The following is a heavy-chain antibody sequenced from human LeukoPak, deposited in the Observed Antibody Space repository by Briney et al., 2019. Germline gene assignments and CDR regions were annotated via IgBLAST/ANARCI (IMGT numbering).Heavy chain of an antibody. D-gene: IGHD4-17*01. CDR2: ISSSGGTM. Sequence: PGGSLRLSCEASGITVSSFEINWVRQAPGKGLEGVSYISSSGGTMDYADSVKGRFTVSRDNGKKLVHLQLNSLRAEDTAVYFCARIPHPDYADAQWGQGTLVIVSS. V-gene: IGHV3-48*03. J-gene: IGHJ4*02. CDR3: ARIPHPDYADAQ. CDR1: GITVSSFE.